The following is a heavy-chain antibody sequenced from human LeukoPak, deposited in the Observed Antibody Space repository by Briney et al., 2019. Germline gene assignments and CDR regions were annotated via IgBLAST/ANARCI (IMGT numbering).Heavy chain of an antibody. Sequence: PGGSLRLSCAASGFTFNKYGMYWVRQAPGKGLEWVAFIRYDGSNKYYGDSVKGRFTISRDNSKNTLYLQVNSLRGEDTAVYYCAKDPGLTGSFYNYYYMDVWGKGTTVTISS. CDR3: AKDPGLTGSFYNYYYMDV. J-gene: IGHJ6*03. D-gene: IGHD3-10*01. CDR1: GFTFNKYG. CDR2: IRYDGSNK. V-gene: IGHV3-30*02.